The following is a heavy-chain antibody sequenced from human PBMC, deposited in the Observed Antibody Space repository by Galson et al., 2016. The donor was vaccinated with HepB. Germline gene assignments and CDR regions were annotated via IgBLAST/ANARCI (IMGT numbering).Heavy chain of an antibody. D-gene: IGHD6-19*01. J-gene: IGHJ4*02. V-gene: IGHV3-7*02. Sequence: SLRLSCAGSGITLSAYWMNWVRQAPGKGLEWVANIEQDGSEINYADSVKGRFTISRDNAKNSVFLQMNSLRGEDTAVYYCVGGIGWLPDYWGQGTLVTVPS. CDR2: IEQDGSEI. CDR1: GITLSAYW. CDR3: VGGIGWLPDY.